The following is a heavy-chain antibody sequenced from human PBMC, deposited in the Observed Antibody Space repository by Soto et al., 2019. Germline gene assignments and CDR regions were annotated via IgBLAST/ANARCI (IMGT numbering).Heavy chain of an antibody. J-gene: IGHJ3*01. D-gene: IGHD3-10*01. Sequence: QLRLQESGSGLLKPSQTLSLTCAVSGGSVSSGDFSWCWIRQPPGQGLEWVGYIYHSGTTYYHPSLKRRLTISLDRSNNPFSLKLASVTAADSAVYFCARSRSWDGLDFWGQGALVTVS. CDR2: IYHSGTT. CDR3: ARSRSWDGLDF. CDR1: GGSVSSGDFS. V-gene: IGHV4-30-2*01.